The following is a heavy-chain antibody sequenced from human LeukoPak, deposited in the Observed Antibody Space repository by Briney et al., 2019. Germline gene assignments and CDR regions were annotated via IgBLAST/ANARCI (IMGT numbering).Heavy chain of an antibody. CDR3: ARHWSRAVAGYFDY. CDR2: IYYSGST. V-gene: IGHV4-59*08. Sequence: SETLSLTCTVSVDSISSYYWSWIRQSPGKGLEWIGYIYYSGSTYYNPSLTSRVTISVDTSKNQFSLRLTSVTAADTAVYYCARHWSRAVAGYFDYWGQGTLVTVSS. CDR1: VDSISSYY. D-gene: IGHD6-19*01. J-gene: IGHJ4*02.